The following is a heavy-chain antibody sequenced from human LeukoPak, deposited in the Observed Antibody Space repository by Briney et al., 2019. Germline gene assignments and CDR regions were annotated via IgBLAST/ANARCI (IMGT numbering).Heavy chain of an antibody. D-gene: IGHD7-27*01. J-gene: IGHJ4*02. V-gene: IGHV3-7*01. CDR1: GLTFSNYW. CDR3: ARDYVWGSSESDY. CDR2: IKPDGSEK. Sequence: GGSLRLSCAASGLTFSNYWMTWFRQTPGKGLEWVGNIKPDGSEKYYVDSVKGRFTISRDNAKNSLFLQMSSLRVEDTAIYYCARDYVWGSSESDYWGQGTLVTVSS.